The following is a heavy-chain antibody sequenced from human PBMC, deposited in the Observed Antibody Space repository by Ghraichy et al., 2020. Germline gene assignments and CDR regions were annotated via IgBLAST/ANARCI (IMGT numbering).Heavy chain of an antibody. CDR1: GYTFTSYY. CDR2: INPSGGST. CDR3: ARDPWSGYPIYYMDV. V-gene: IGHV1-46*03. J-gene: IGHJ6*03. Sequence: ASVKVSCKASGYTFTSYYMHWVRQAPGQGLEWMGIINPSGGSTSYAQKFQGRVTMTRDTSTSTVYMELSSLRSEDTAVYYCARDPWSGYPIYYMDVWGKGTTVTVSS. D-gene: IGHD3-3*01.